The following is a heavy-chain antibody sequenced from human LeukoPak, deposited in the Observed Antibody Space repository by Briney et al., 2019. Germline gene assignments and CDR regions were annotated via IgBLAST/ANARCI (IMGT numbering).Heavy chain of an antibody. J-gene: IGHJ4*02. V-gene: IGHV5-51*01. CDR1: GYSFTSYC. CDR2: IYPSDSDT. D-gene: IGHD2-2*01. Sequence: GESLKISCKGSGYSFTSYCIGWVRQMPGKGLEWMVIIYPSDSDTRYSPSFQGQVTLSADKSISTAYLQWSSLKASDTAMYYCARRGTLYCSSTSCQYYFDYWGQGTLVTVSS. CDR3: ARRGTLYCSSTSCQYYFDY.